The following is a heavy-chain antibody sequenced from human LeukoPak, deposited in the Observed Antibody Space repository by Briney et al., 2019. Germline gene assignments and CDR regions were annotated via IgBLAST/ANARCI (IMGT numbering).Heavy chain of an antibody. J-gene: IGHJ1*01. CDR3: AKGGSSFGWVPLEYFQH. D-gene: IGHD2-15*01. V-gene: IGHV3-23*01. CDR1: GFTFSSYA. CDR2: ISGSGGST. Sequence: GGSLRLSCAASGFTFSSYAMSWVRQAPGKGLEWVSAISGSGGSTYYADSVKGRFTISRDNSKNTLYLQMNSLRAEDTAVYYCAKGGSSFGWVPLEYFQHWGQGTLVTVSS.